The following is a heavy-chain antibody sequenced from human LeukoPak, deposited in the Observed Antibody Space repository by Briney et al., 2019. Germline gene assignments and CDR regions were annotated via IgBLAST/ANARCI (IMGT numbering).Heavy chain of an antibody. Sequence: SETLSLTCNVSGGSISGYHWSWIRQPPGKGLEWLGYIYYSGSSNYNPSLKSRVTISTDTSKNQFSLKLSSVTAADTAVYYCARVPRSYYYYYYMDVWGKGTTVTVSS. CDR2: IYYSGSS. CDR3: ARVPRSYYYYYYMDV. J-gene: IGHJ6*03. V-gene: IGHV4-59*01. CDR1: GGSISGYH.